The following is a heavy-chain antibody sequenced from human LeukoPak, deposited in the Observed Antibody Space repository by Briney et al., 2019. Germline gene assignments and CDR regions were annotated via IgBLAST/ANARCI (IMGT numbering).Heavy chain of an antibody. CDR2: ISYDGSNK. J-gene: IGHJ6*02. Sequence: GRSLRLSCAASGFTFSSYAMHWVRQAPGKGLEWVAVISYDGSNKYYADSVKGRFTISRDNSKNTLYLQMNSLRAEDTAVYYCARGHAGYYYYGMDVWGQGTTVTVSS. CDR1: GFTFSSYA. CDR3: ARGHAGYYYYGMDV. V-gene: IGHV3-30*04.